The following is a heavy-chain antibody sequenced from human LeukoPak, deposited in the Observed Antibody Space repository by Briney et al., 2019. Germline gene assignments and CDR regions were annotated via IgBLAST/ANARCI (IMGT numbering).Heavy chain of an antibody. Sequence: QTGGSLRLSCAASGFTFSSYAMTWVRQAPGKGLEWVSGISGSGGSTYHADPVKGRFTISRDNAKNSLYLQMNSPRADDTAVYYCARGPPLFDPWGQGALVTVSS. V-gene: IGHV3-23*01. CDR1: GFTFSSYA. CDR3: ARGPPLFDP. CDR2: ISGSGGST. J-gene: IGHJ5*02.